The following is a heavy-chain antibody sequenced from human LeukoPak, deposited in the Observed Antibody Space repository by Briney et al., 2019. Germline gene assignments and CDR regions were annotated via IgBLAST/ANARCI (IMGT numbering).Heavy chain of an antibody. D-gene: IGHD3-10*01. CDR1: GFIFSSYS. CDR3: ARVRGSPPEEIDY. Sequence: GGSLRLSCAASGFIFSSYSMIWARQAPGKGLEWVSSISTSSGYIYYADSVKGRFTTSRDNAKNSLHLQMNSLRAEDTALHYCARVRGSPPEEIDYWGQGTLVTVSS. J-gene: IGHJ4*02. CDR2: ISTSSGYI. V-gene: IGHV3-21*01.